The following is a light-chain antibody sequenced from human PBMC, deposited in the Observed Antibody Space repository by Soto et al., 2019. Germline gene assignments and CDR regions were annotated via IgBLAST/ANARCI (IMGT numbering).Light chain of an antibody. J-gene: IGKJ1*01. Sequence: EIVLTQSPGTLSLSPGERATLSCRASQSVSSSYLAWYQQKPGQAPRLLMFGASGRATGIPDRFSGSGSGTDFTLTISRLEPEDFAVYYCQQYGSSPRTFGQGTKVDI. CDR1: QSVSSSY. CDR3: QQYGSSPRT. CDR2: GAS. V-gene: IGKV3-20*01.